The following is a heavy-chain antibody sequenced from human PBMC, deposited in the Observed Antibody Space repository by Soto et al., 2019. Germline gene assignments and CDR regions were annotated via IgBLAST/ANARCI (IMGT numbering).Heavy chain of an antibody. CDR3: AKSNLYCSGTSCYVFDF. J-gene: IGHJ4*02. V-gene: IGHV3-23*01. D-gene: IGHD2-2*01. CDR2: ISSSGDRT. CDR1: GFTFSSYA. Sequence: EVQLLESGGGLVQPGGSLRLSCAASGFTFSSYAMNWVRQAPGQGLEWVSAISSSGDRTYYADSVKGRFTISRDNSKNTLYLQVNSLRADDTAVYYCAKSNLYCSGTSCYVFDFWGQGTLVTVSS.